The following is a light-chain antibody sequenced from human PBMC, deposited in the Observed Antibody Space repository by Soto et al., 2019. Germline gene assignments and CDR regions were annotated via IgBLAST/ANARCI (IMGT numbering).Light chain of an antibody. Sequence: QSALTQPASVSGCPGQSITISCTGTSSDVGGYNYVSWYQQHPAKAPKLMIFEVSNRPSGISNRFSGSKSGNTASLTISGLQAEDEADYYCSSYTSSSNYVFGTGTKVTVL. CDR3: SSYTSSSNYV. J-gene: IGLJ1*01. CDR2: EVS. CDR1: SSDVGGYNY. V-gene: IGLV2-14*01.